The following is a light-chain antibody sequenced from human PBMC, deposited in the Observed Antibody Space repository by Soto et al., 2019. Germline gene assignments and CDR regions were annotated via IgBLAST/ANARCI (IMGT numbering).Light chain of an antibody. CDR1: QSVSSY. J-gene: IGKJ3*01. CDR2: DAS. V-gene: IGKV3-11*01. Sequence: EIVLTQSPATLSLSPGERATLSCRASQSVSSYLAWYQQKPGQAPRLLIYDASNRVTGIPARFSGSGSGTDFTLTISSLEPEDFAVYYCQQRSNWPLLFTFGPGTKVDIK. CDR3: QQRSNWPLLFT.